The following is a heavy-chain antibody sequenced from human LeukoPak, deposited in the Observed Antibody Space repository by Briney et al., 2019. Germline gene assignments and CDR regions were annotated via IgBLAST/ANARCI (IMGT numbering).Heavy chain of an antibody. CDR2: IYHSGST. D-gene: IGHD3-10*01. V-gene: IGHV4-4*02. CDR3: ARAPGPGYYYGSGNYWFDP. CDR1: GGSISSSNW. J-gene: IGHJ5*02. Sequence: PSETLSLTCAVSGGSISSSNWWSWVRQPPGKGLEWIGEIYHSGSTNYNPSLKSRVTISVDKSKNQFSLKLSSVTAADTAVYYCARAPGPGYYYGSGNYWFDPWGQGTLVTVSS.